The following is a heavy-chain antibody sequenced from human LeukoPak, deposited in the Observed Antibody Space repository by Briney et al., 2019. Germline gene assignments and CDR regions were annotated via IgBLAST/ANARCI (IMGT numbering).Heavy chain of an antibody. D-gene: IGHD3-10*01. Sequence: GESLQISCKGSGYRFTAYWIGWVRQMPGKGLEWMGIIYPGDSNTRYSPSFQGQVTISADKSISTAYLQWSSLKASDTVMYYCARGGYYGSETYYSFDYWGQGTLVTVSS. CDR3: ARGGYYGSETYYSFDY. V-gene: IGHV5-51*01. CDR1: GYRFTAYW. CDR2: IYPGDSNT. J-gene: IGHJ4*02.